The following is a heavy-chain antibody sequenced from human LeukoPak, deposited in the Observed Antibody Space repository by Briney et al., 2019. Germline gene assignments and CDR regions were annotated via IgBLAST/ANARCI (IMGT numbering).Heavy chain of an antibody. D-gene: IGHD3-10*01. CDR1: GFSLSTSGVG. J-gene: IGHJ4*02. CDR3: AGGSGRTFDY. V-gene: IGHV2-5*02. CDR2: IYWDDDK. Sequence: SGPTLVKPTQTLTLTCTFSGFSLSTSGVGVGWIRQPPGKALEWLALIYWDDDKRYSPSLESRLTLTKDTSRNQVVLKMTNMDPVDTATYYCAGGSGRTFDYWGRGTLVTVSS.